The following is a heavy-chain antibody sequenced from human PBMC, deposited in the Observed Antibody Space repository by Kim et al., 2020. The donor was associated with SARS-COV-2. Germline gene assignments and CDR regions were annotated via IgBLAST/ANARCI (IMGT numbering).Heavy chain of an antibody. V-gene: IGHV1-3*01. D-gene: IGHD4-4*01. CDR2: T. CDR3: ARDMDPTVYDY. Sequence: TQYSQKFQGRATITRDTSANTAYMELRRLTTKDTAIYYCARDMDPTVYDYWGQGTLVTVSS. J-gene: IGHJ4*02.